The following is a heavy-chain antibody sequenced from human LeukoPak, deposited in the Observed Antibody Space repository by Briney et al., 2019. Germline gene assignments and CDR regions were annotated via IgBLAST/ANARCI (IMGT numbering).Heavy chain of an antibody. D-gene: IGHD6-19*01. V-gene: IGHV3-21*01. CDR3: ARRRGGGYSSGSPRGAFDI. J-gene: IGHJ3*02. Sequence: KPGGSLRLSCAASGFTFSSYSMNWVRQAPGKGLEWVSSISSSSSYIYYADSVKGRFTISRDNAKNSLYLQMNSLRAEDTAVYYCARRRGGGYSSGSPRGAFDIWGQGTMVTVSS. CDR1: GFTFSSYS. CDR2: ISSSSSYI.